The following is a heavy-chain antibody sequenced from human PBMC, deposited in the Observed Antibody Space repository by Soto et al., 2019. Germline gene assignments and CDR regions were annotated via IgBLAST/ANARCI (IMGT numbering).Heavy chain of an antibody. CDR3: TRDGRYSGYPPPAF. J-gene: IGHJ4*02. V-gene: IGHV3-49*03. Sequence: PGVSLRLSCTTSGFTFADYTLSWFRQAPGKGLEWLGFIRNKAYGGTTEYAASVKGRFSISRDDSKSIAYLQMNSLKTEDTAVYYCTRDGRYSGYPPPAFWGQGTLVTVSS. D-gene: IGHD5-12*01. CDR2: IRNKAYGGTT. CDR1: GFTFADYT.